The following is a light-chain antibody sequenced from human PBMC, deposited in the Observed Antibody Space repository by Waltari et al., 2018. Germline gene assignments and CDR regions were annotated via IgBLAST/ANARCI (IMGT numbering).Light chain of an antibody. V-gene: IGLV2-14*03. Sequence: QSALTQPASVSGSPGQSITISCTGTSSDVGGYNYVSWYQQHPGKAPKLMIYDVSNRPSGFSNRFSGSKSGNTASLTISGLQAEDEAEYYCSSYTSSSTVVFGGGTKLTVL. J-gene: IGLJ2*01. CDR1: SSDVGGYNY. CDR2: DVS. CDR3: SSYTSSSTVV.